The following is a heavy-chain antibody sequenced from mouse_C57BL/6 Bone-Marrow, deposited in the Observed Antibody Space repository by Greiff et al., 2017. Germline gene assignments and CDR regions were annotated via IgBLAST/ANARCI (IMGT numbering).Heavy chain of an antibody. J-gene: IGHJ2*01. CDR3: TPLYYYGSSYDY. CDR2: IDPENGDT. V-gene: IGHV14-4*01. D-gene: IGHD1-1*01. CDR1: GFNIKDDY. Sequence: EVKLMESGAELVRPGASVKLSCTASGFNIKDDYMHWVKQRPEQGLEWIGWIDPENGDTEYASKFQGKATITADTSSNTAYLQLSSLTSEDTAVYYCTPLYYYGSSYDYWGQGTTLTVSS.